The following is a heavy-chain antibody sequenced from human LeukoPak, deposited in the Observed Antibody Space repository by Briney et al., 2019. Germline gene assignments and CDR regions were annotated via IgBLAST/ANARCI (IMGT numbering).Heavy chain of an antibody. V-gene: IGHV4-39*01. CDR3: ARGNDFWSQYYYYMDV. D-gene: IGHD3-3*01. CDR1: GGSISSSSYY. J-gene: IGHJ6*03. CDR2: IYYSGST. Sequence: SETLSLTCTVSGGSISSSSYYWGWIRQPPGKGLEWIGSIYYSGSTYYNPSLKSRVTISVDTSKNQFSLKLSSVTAADTAVYYCARGNDFWSQYYYYMDVWGKGTTVTVSS.